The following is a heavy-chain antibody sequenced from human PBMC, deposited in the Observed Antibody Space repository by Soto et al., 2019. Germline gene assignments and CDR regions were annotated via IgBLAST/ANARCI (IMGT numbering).Heavy chain of an antibody. Sequence: ASVKVSCKASGYTFTGYYMHWVRQAPGQGLEWMGWINPNSGGTNYAQKFQGRVTMTRDTSISTAYMELSRLTSDDTAMYYCARKEGDAYYYYGMDVCGQRTTVTVSS. J-gene: IGHJ6*02. CDR3: ARKEGDAYYYYGMDV. CDR2: INPNSGGT. CDR1: GYTFTGYY. V-gene: IGHV1-2*02. D-gene: IGHD3-16*01.